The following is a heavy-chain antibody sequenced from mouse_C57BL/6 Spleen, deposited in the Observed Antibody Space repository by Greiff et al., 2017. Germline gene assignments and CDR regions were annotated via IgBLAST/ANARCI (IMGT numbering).Heavy chain of an antibody. CDR1: GFTFSSYT. Sequence: EVQGVESGGGLVKPGGSLKLSCAASGFTFSSYTMSWVRQTPEKRLEWVATISGGGGNTYYPDSVKGRFTISRDNAKNTLYLQMSSLRSEDTALYYCARQYGNRGFDYWGQGTTLTVSS. D-gene: IGHD2-10*02. J-gene: IGHJ2*01. CDR3: ARQYGNRGFDY. V-gene: IGHV5-9*01. CDR2: ISGGGGNT.